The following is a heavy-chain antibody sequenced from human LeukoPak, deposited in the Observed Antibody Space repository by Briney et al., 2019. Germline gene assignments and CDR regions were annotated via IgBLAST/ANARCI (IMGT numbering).Heavy chain of an antibody. V-gene: IGHV3-48*03. CDR3: ARARQQMATSYFDY. CDR1: GFTFSSYE. Sequence: GGSLRLPCAASGFTFSSYEMNWVRQAPGKGLEWVSYISNTERTIYYADSVRGRFTISRDNAKNSLYLQMSSLRAEDTAVYYCARARQQMATSYFDYWGQGTRVTASS. CDR2: ISNTERTI. D-gene: IGHD5-12*01. J-gene: IGHJ4*02.